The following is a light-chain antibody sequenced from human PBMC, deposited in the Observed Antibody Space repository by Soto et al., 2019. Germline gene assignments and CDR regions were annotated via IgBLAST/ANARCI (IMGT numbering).Light chain of an antibody. V-gene: IGKV4-1*01. Sequence: DIVMTQSPDSLAVSLGERATINCKSGQSVLFRSDNKNYLAWYQQRSGQPPKLLIYWASTRESGVPDRFSGSGSGTDFTLAISSLQAEDVAVYYCQQYYTSPDTFGQGTKLEIK. CDR3: QQYYTSPDT. CDR2: WAS. CDR1: QSVLFRSDNKNY. J-gene: IGKJ2*01.